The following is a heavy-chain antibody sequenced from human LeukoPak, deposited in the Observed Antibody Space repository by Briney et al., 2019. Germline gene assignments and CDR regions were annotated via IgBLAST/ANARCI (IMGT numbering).Heavy chain of an antibody. CDR1: GYSFTNYW. CDR3: ATPQAHNAFDI. V-gene: IGHV5-51*01. Sequence: GESLKISCQGSGYSFTNYWIGWVRQLPGKGLEWMGIIYPGDSDTRYSRSFQGQVTISADKSISTAYLQWSSLKASDTAMYYCATPQAHNAFDIWGQGTMVTVSS. J-gene: IGHJ3*02. CDR2: IYPGDSDT.